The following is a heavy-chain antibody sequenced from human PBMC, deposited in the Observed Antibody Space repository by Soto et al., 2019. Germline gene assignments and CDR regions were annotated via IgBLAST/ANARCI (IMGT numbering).Heavy chain of an antibody. CDR1: GASITYGSYS. Sequence: SETLSLTGTVSGASITYGSYSWSWIRQTPGKGLEWIGYINHRETTFYNPSFESRLTLSIDRTKNQFSLNLKSMSAADRAVYFWARGRAFESFDYWGPGILVAVSP. D-gene: IGHD3-10*01. CDR3: ARGRAFESFDY. CDR2: INHRETT. V-gene: IGHV4-30-2*01. J-gene: IGHJ4*02.